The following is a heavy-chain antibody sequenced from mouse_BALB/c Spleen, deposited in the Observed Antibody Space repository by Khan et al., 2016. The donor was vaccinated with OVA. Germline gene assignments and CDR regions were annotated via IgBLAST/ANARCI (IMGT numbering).Heavy chain of an antibody. V-gene: IGHV3-8*02. J-gene: IGHJ3*01. CDR3: ARGNFPFTY. CDR1: GDSITNGY. CDR2: ISYSGST. Sequence: EVQLQESGPSLVKPSQTLSLTCSVTGDSITNGYSNWIRKFPGNELEYMGYISYSGSTYYNPSLKSRISITRDTSKNQYHLQLNSVTTEDTATDYCARGNFPFTYWGQGTLVTVSA.